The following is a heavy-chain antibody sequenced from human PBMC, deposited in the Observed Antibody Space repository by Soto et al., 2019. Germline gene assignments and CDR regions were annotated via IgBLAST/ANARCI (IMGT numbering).Heavy chain of an antibody. J-gene: IGHJ4*02. CDR3: ASIGGPPFDC. Sequence: EVQLVESGGGLVQPGGSLRLSCAASGFTFSSSWMHWVRQAPGKGLVWVSRINGDGGTTDYADSVKGRFTISRDNAKNTLYLQMRSLRGEDTAVYYCASIGGPPFDCWGQGTLVTVSS. CDR2: INGDGGTT. CDR1: GFTFSSSW. D-gene: IGHD3-3*01. V-gene: IGHV3-74*01.